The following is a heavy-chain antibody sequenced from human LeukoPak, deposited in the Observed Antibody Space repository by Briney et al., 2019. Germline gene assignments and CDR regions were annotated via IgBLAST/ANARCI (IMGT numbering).Heavy chain of an antibody. CDR2: INSDGSFT. D-gene: IGHD3-9*01. V-gene: IGHV3-74*01. CDR3: ATILTGYYRDY. J-gene: IGHJ4*02. CDR1: GFTFNNYW. Sequence: PGGSLRLSCAASGFTFNNYWMHWVRQAPGKGLVWVSRINSDGSFTNFADSVKGRFTISRDNAKNTLYLQMNSLRAEGTAVYYCATILTGYYRDYWGQGTLVTVSS.